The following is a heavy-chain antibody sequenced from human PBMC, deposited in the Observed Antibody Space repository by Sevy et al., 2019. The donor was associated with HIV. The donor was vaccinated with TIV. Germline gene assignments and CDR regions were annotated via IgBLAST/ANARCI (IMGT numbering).Heavy chain of an antibody. CDR3: TRDRRGVVAATPAHAFDI. CDR1: GFTFGDYA. D-gene: IGHD2-15*01. Sequence: GGSLRLSCTASGFTFGDYAMSWFRQAPGKGLEWVGFIRSKAYGGTTEYAASAKGRFTISRDDSKSIAYLQMNSLKTADTAVYYCTRDRRGVVAATPAHAFDIWGQGTMVTVSS. J-gene: IGHJ3*02. CDR2: IRSKAYGGTT. V-gene: IGHV3-49*03.